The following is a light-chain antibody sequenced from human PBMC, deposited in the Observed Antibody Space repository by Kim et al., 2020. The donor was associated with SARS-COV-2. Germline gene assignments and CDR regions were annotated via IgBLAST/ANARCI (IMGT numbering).Light chain of an antibody. J-gene: IGKJ4*01. V-gene: IGKV3-20*01. CDR2: DAS. CDR1: QSVTKNY. CDR3: HQYGSSPPLP. Sequence: PGERVTRPCRASQSVTKNYLAWYQQKPGQAPRLLIYDASNRAAGIPDRFSGSGSGTDFTLTISRLEPEDFAVYYCHQYGSSPPLPFGGGTKVEIK.